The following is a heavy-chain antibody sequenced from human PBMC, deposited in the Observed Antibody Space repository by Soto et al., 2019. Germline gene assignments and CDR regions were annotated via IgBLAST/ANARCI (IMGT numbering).Heavy chain of an antibody. CDR3: TRGPRADSSGPWAH. J-gene: IGHJ4*02. Sequence: GGTLRLSCVVSGFTFSMYWMHWVRQVPGQRPFWVSRISDDGTTTNYADSVRGRFTISRDNSKNTLYLQMNNLKPDDTAIYYCTRGPRADSSGPWAHWGQGTPVTVSS. CDR1: GFTFSMYW. V-gene: IGHV3-74*01. D-gene: IGHD1-26*01. CDR2: ISDDGTTT.